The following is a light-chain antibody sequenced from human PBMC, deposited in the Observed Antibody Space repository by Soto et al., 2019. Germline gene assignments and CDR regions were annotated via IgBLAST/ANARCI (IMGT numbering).Light chain of an antibody. J-gene: IGLJ1*01. CDR3: ASWDDSLSGLV. CDR2: RSD. V-gene: IGLV1-47*01. CDR1: TSNIGHNY. Sequence: QSVLTQPPSASGTPGQRVTISCSGSTSNIGHNYVCWYQQLPGSTPKLLIQRSDQRPSGVPDRFSGSKSGTSASLSIGGLRSEDEADYYCASWDDSLSGLVFGSGTKVTVL.